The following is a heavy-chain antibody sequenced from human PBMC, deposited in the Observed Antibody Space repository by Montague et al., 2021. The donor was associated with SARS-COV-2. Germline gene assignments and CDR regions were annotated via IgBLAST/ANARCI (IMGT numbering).Heavy chain of an antibody. V-gene: IGHV4-38-2*02. CDR3: AKVAGSHDTFDI. CDR1: LYSISTGHC. J-gene: IGHJ3*02. CDR2: IYHRGST. Sequence: SETLSLTCTVSLYSISTGHCWGWVQHPPGKQLQWLRAIYHRGSTYFNPSLKSRVTISVDTSKNQFSLNLSSVTAADTAVYYCAKVAGSHDTFDIWGRGTMVTVSS. D-gene: IGHD6-19*01.